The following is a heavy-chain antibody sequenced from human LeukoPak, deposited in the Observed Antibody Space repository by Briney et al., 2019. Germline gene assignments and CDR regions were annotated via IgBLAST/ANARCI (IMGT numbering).Heavy chain of an antibody. CDR3: ARDEGYCTITTCYRNWFDP. V-gene: IGHV1-18*01. CDR1: VYTFTNPG. D-gene: IGHD2-2*01. CDR2: ISTYYGKT. Sequence: ASVRVSCKPSVYTFTNPGISWVRQAAGQGLEWMGWISTYYGKTNYAQKLQGRVTMTTDTSTSTAFMELRSLRSDDTAVYYCARDEGYCTITTCYRNWFDPWGQGTLVTVPS. J-gene: IGHJ5*02.